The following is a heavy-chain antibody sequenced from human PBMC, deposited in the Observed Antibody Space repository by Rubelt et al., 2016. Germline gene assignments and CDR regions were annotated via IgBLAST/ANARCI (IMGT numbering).Heavy chain of an antibody. Sequence: EVQLVESGGGLVQPGGSLRLSCAASGFTFSSYSMNWVRQAPGKGLEWVSYISSSSTIYYADSVKGRFTISRDNAKNSLYLQMNSLRAEDTAVYYCAKDGAGGYYYYGMDVWGQGTTVTVSS. J-gene: IGHJ6*02. V-gene: IGHV3-48*04. D-gene: IGHD4-17*01. CDR2: ISSSSTI. CDR3: AKDGAGGYYYYGMDV. CDR1: GFTFSSYS.